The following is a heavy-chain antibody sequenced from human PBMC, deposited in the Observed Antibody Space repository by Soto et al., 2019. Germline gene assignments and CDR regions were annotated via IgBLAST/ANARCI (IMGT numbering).Heavy chain of an antibody. CDR1: GFTFRNNA. Sequence: GGSLRLSCAASGFTFRNNAMSWVRQAPGKGLEWLSVISGSGGSTFYADSVKGRFTISRDNSKNTLYLQMNSLRAEDTAVYYCAKQRGVATISSFDSWGQGILVTVSS. CDR3: AKQRGVATISSFDS. J-gene: IGHJ4*02. CDR2: ISGSGGST. V-gene: IGHV3-23*01. D-gene: IGHD5-12*01.